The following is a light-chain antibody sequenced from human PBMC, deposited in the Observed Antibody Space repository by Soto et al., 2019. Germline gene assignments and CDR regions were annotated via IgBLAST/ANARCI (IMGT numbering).Light chain of an antibody. CDR3: ASWDDSLTGFV. CDR1: RSNIGHNY. V-gene: IGLV1-47*01. Sequence: QSVLTQPPSASGTPGQRVTISCSGSRSNIGHNYVSWYQQVPGSTPKLLIYRSDQRPSGVPDRFSGSKSGTSASLAIGGLRSEDEADYYCASWDDSLTGFVFGTGTKVTVL. J-gene: IGLJ1*01. CDR2: RSD.